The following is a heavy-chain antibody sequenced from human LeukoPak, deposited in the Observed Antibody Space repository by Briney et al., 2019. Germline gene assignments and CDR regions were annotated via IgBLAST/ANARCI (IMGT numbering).Heavy chain of an antibody. Sequence: PSETLSLTCAVYGGSFSGYYWSWIRQPPGKGLEWIGEINHSGSTNYNPSLKSRVTMSVDTSKNQFSLKLSSVTAADTAVYYCAREVVVVPAAIRYFDYWGQGTLVTVSS. V-gene: IGHV4-34*01. CDR3: AREVVVVPAAIRYFDY. CDR1: GGSFSGYY. J-gene: IGHJ4*02. CDR2: INHSGST. D-gene: IGHD2-2*02.